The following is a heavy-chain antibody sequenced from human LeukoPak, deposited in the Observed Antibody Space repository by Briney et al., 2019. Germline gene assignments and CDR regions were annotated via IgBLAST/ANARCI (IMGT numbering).Heavy chain of an antibody. Sequence: SVKVSCKASGGTFSSYAISWVRQAPGQGLEWMGGIIPIFGTANYAQKFQGRVTITTDESTSTAYMELSSLRSEDTAAYYCAEARGITMIVEDAFDIWGQGTMVTVSS. V-gene: IGHV1-69*05. CDR2: IIPIFGTA. CDR1: GGTFSSYA. D-gene: IGHD3-22*01. CDR3: AEARGITMIVEDAFDI. J-gene: IGHJ3*02.